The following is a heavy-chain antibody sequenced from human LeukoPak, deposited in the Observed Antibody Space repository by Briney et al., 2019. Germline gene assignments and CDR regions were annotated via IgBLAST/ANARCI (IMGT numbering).Heavy chain of an antibody. CDR1: GGSIRSSYYY. CDR3: ARGRPYSGGYHLDY. Sequence: SETLSLTCTVSGGSIRSSYYYWGWIRQPPGKGLEWIGSIYDSGSTYYNPSLKSRVTISVGTSKNQFSLKLDSVTAADTAVYYCARGRPYSGGYHLDYWGQGTLVTVSA. D-gene: IGHD1-26*01. J-gene: IGHJ4*02. CDR2: IYDSGST. V-gene: IGHV4-39*01.